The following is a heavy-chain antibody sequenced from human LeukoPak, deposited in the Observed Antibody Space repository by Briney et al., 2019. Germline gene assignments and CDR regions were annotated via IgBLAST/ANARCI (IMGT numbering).Heavy chain of an antibody. J-gene: IGHJ6*03. CDR1: GGSISSSSYY. CDR3: ARQVSDYFYYYIDV. CDR2: IYYSGST. V-gene: IGHV4-39*01. Sequence: SETLSLXCTVSGGSISSSSYYWGWIRQPPEKGLEWIGSIYYSGSTYYNPSLKSRVTISVDTSKNQFSLKLSSVTAADTAVYYCARQVSDYFYYYIDVWGEGTTVIVSS.